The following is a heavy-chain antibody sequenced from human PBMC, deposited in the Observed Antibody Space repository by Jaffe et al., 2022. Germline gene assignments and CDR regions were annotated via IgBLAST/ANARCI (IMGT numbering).Heavy chain of an antibody. J-gene: IGHJ4*02. CDR3: AKDLRDIVVVVAAAAIDY. CDR2: ISWNSGSI. Sequence: EVQLVESGGGLVQPGRSLRLSCAASGFTFDDYAMHWVRQAPGKGLEWVSGISWNSGSIGYADSVKGRFTISRDNAKNSLYLQMNSLRAEDTALYYCAKDLRDIVVVVAAAAIDYWGQGTLVTVSS. D-gene: IGHD2-15*01. CDR1: GFTFDDYA. V-gene: IGHV3-9*01.